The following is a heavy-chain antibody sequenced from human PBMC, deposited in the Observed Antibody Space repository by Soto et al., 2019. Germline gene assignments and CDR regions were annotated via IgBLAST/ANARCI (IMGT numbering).Heavy chain of an antibody. CDR2: IYWNDDK. CDR3: AHRRLRFLELGNWCDP. D-gene: IGHD3-3*01. V-gene: IGHV2-5*01. J-gene: IGHJ5*02. Sequence: FGPTLVNPTQTLTLTCTFSGFSLSTSGVGVGWIRQPPGKALEWLALIYWNDDKRYSPSLKSRLTITKDTSKNQVVLTMTNMDPVDTATYYCAHRRLRFLELGNWCDPWGQGTLVTVSS. CDR1: GFSLSTSGVG.